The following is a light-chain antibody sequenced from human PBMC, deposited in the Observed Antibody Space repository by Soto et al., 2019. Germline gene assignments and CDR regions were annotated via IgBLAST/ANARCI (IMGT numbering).Light chain of an antibody. J-gene: IGKJ1*01. Sequence: DIQMTQSPSTLSAYEGDRVTITCRASQSISSWLAWYQQKPGKATKLLIYDASSLESGVPSRFSGSGSGTEFTLTISSLQPDDFATYYCQQYNSYSTFGQGTKVAIK. CDR1: QSISSW. CDR3: QQYNSYST. V-gene: IGKV1-5*01. CDR2: DAS.